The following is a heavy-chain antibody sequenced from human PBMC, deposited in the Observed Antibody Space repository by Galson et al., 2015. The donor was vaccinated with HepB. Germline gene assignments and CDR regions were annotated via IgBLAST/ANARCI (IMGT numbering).Heavy chain of an antibody. D-gene: IGHD2-21*01. CDR1: GYTFTSYD. CDR3: AREVCGGDCYEAYYYYYMDV. CDR2: MNPNSGNT. Sequence: SVKVSCKASGYTFTSYDINWVRQATGQGLEWMGWMNPNSGNTGYAQKFQGRVTMTRNTSISTAYMELSSLRSEDTAVYYCAREVCGGDCYEAYYYYYMDVWGKGTTVTVSS. V-gene: IGHV1-8*01. J-gene: IGHJ6*03.